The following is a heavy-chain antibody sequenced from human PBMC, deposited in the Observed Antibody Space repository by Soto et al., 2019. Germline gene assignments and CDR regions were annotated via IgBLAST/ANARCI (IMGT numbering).Heavy chain of an antibody. D-gene: IGHD3-22*01. CDR1: GFTFSSND. J-gene: IGHJ3*01. CDR2: IYSGGST. Sequence: EVQLVESGGGLIQPGGSLRLSCAASGFTFSSNDMNWVRQAPGKGLEWVSLIYSGGSTYYADSVKGRFTISRDNSKNTLYLQMSSLRAENTALYYCATRPLLPRAPGGQGTMVTVSS. CDR3: ATRPLLPRAP. V-gene: IGHV3-53*01.